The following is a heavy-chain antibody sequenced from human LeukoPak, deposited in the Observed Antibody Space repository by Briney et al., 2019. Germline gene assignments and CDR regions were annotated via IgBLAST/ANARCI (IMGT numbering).Heavy chain of an antibody. CDR3: VKDITSGRGSTPGYFDL. CDR1: GFTFSSYA. D-gene: IGHD1-26*01. CDR2: ISGSGGST. J-gene: IGHJ2*01. Sequence: GGSLRLSCAASGFTFSSYAMSWVRQAPGKGLEWVSAISGSGGSTYYAESVRGRFTISRDNSRNTLYLQMNSLRAEDTALYYCVKDITSGRGSTPGYFDLWGRGTLVTVSS. V-gene: IGHV3-23*01.